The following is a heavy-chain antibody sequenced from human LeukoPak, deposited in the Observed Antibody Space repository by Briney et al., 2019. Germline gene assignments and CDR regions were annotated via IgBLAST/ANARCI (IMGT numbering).Heavy chain of an antibody. J-gene: IGHJ5*02. CDR3: ARHKDRSYGSGVDWFDP. D-gene: IGHD3-10*01. Sequence: SETLSLTCTVSDGSSSSYYWSWIRQPPGKGLEWIGYIYYSGSTNYNPSLKSRVTISVDTSKNQFSLKLSSVTAADTAVFYCARHKDRSYGSGVDWFDPWGQGTLVTVSS. CDR2: IYYSGST. V-gene: IGHV4-59*08. CDR1: DGSSSSYY.